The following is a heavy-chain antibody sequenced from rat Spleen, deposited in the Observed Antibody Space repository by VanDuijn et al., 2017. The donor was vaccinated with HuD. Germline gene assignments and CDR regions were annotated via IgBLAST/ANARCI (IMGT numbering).Heavy chain of an antibody. J-gene: IGHJ3*01. D-gene: IGHD1-1*01. CDR3: ARHPISTVSYFFDY. CDR2: ISTGGGNT. CDR1: GFTFSNYG. V-gene: IGHV5S14*01. Sequence: EVQLVESGGGLVQPGRSLKLSCEVSGFTFSNYGMAWVRQTPTKGLEWVASISTGGGNTYYRDSVKGRFTISRDNAKNSQYLQMDSLRSEDTATYYCARHPISTVSYFFDYWGQGTLVTVSS.